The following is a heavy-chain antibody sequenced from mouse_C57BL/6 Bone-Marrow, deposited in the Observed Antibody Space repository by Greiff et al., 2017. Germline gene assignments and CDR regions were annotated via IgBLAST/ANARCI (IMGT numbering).Heavy chain of an antibody. CDR1: GYTFTSYW. Sequence: QVQLQQPGAELVKPGASVKLSCKASGYTFTSYWMHWVKQRPGRGLEWSGRIDPNSGGTKYNEKFKSKATLTVDKPSSTAYMQLSSLTSEDSAVYYYAGTTVAYAMDYWGQGTSVTVSS. D-gene: IGHD1-1*01. J-gene: IGHJ4*01. CDR3: AGTTVAYAMDY. V-gene: IGHV1-72*01. CDR2: IDPNSGGT.